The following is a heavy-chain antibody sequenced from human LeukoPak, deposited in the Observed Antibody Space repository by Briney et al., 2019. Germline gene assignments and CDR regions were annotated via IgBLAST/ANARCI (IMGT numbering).Heavy chain of an antibody. D-gene: IGHD6-13*01. V-gene: IGHV7-4-1*02. CDR1: GYTFTSYA. CDR2: INANTGNP. Sequence: ASVKVSCKASGYTFTSYAMNWVRQAPGQGLEWMGWINANTGNPTYAQGFTGRFLFSLDTSVSTAYPEISSLQAEDTAVYYCARAPGIAEPDGYFMDVWGEGTTVTVSS. J-gene: IGHJ6*03. CDR3: ARAPGIAEPDGYFMDV.